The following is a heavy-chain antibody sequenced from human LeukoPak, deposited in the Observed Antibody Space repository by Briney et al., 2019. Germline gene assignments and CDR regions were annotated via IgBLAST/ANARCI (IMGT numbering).Heavy chain of an antibody. J-gene: IGHJ4*02. D-gene: IGHD3-10*01. CDR2: FHNSGTS. V-gene: IGHV4-59*01. Sequence: PSETLSLTCTVSDDSISDYYRGWIRQPPGKGLEWIGYFHNSGTSTYNPSLKSRVTISADTSKNQFSLKLNSLTTADTAVYYCAKDLTGTTDYWGQGTLVTVSS. CDR3: AKDLTGTTDY. CDR1: DDSISDYY.